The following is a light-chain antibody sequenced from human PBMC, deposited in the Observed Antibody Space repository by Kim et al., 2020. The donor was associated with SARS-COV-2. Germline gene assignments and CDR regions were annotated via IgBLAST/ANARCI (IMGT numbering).Light chain of an antibody. CDR1: KLGDKY. CDR3: QAWDSSAAV. CDR2: QHD. Sequence: SYELTQPPSVSVSPGQTARITCSGDKLGDKYAIWYQQKPGQSPVLVMFQHDKRPSGISQRFSGSNSGNTAILTISGTRTIDEADYYCQAWDSSAAVFGGGTQLTVL. J-gene: IGLJ2*01. V-gene: IGLV3-1*01.